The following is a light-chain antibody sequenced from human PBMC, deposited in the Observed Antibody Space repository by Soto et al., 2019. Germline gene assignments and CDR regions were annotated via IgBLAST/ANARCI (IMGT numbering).Light chain of an antibody. CDR3: QQYNSYST. CDR2: DAS. J-gene: IGKJ1*01. V-gene: IGKV1-5*01. Sequence: DIHMTQSPASLSVSVGDRVTITCRASQSISTWLAWYQQKPGKAPKLLIYDASSLESGVPSRFSGSGSGTEFTLTISSLQPDDFATYYCQQYNSYSTFGQGTKVDIK. CDR1: QSISTW.